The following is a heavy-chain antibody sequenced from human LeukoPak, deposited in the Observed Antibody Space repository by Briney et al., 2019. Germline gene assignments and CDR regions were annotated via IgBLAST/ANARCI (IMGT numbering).Heavy chain of an antibody. J-gene: IGHJ4*02. CDR3: ASHVGAAAMASWDKFDY. CDR1: GGSISSYY. V-gene: IGHV4-59*01. Sequence: SETLSLTCTVSGGSISSYYWSWIRQPPGKGLEWIGYIYYSGSTNYNPSLKSRVTISVDTSKNQFSLKLSSVTAADTAVYYCASHVGAAAMASWDKFDYWGQGTLVTVSS. D-gene: IGHD2-2*01. CDR2: IYYSGST.